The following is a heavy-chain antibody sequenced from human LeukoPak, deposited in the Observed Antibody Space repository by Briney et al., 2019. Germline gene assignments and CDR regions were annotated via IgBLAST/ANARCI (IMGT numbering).Heavy chain of an antibody. J-gene: IGHJ3*02. CDR1: GGSISSSSYY. CDR3: ARDPSVVVAATTTDAFDI. CDR2: IYYSGST. V-gene: IGHV4-39*07. Sequence: SETLSLTCTVSGGSISSSSYYWGWIRQPPGKGLEWTGSIYYSGSTYYNPSLKSRVTISVDTSKNQFSLKLSSVTAADTAVYYCARDPSVVVAATTTDAFDIWGQGTMVTVSS. D-gene: IGHD2-15*01.